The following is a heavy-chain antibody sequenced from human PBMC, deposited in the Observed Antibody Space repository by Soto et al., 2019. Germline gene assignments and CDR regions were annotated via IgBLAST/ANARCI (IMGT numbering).Heavy chain of an antibody. CDR1: GGSFSAYC. J-gene: IGHJ6*02. Sequence: LCVSCAGYGGSFSAYCCSGSRLPPGKGLEWVGEINHSDSPNSNPALKSPVTIPEDKSKNQFPLKLSSVTAADTAVYYCARVVLFVEGGTRHPSFYGLAVRCQ. V-gene: IGHV4-34*01. D-gene: IGHD3-10*02. CDR2: INHSDSP. CDR3: ARVVLFVEGGTRHPSFYGLAV.